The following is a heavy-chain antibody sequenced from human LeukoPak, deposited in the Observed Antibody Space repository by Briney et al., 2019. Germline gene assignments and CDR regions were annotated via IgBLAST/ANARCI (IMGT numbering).Heavy chain of an antibody. V-gene: IGHV4-34*01. CDR2: INHSGST. D-gene: IGHD2-2*01. CDR3: ARRSTTYSSFDP. J-gene: IGHJ5*02. CDR1: GGSFSGYY. Sequence: SETLSLTCAVYGGSFSGYYWSWIRQPPGKGLEWIGEINHSGSTNYNPSLKSRVTISVDTSKNQFSLKLSSVTAADTAVYYCARRSTTYSSFDPWGQGTLVTVSS.